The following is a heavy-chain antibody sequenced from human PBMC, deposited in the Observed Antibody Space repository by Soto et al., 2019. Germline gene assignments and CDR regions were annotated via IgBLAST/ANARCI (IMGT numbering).Heavy chain of an antibody. CDR2: IIPIFGTA. D-gene: IGHD4-4*01. J-gene: IGHJ4*02. CDR3: ARVEVTRNYFDY. V-gene: IGHV1-69*06. Sequence: SVKVSCKASGGTFSSYAISWVRQAPGQGLEWMGGIIPIFGTANYAQKFQGRVTITADKSTSTAYMELSSLRSEDTAVYYCARVEVTRNYFDYWGQGTLVTVSS. CDR1: GGTFSSYA.